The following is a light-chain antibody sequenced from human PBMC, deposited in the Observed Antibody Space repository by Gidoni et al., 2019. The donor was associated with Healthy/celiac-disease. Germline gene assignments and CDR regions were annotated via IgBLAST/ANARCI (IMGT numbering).Light chain of an antibody. J-gene: IGKJ2*01. CDR2: KAS. Sequence: DIQMTQSPSTLSASVGDRVTITCRASQSISSWLAWYQQKPWKAPKLLIYKASSLESGVPSRFSGSGSGTEFTLTISSLQPDDFATYYCQQYNSYPYTFGQXTKLEIK. CDR1: QSISSW. CDR3: QQYNSYPYT. V-gene: IGKV1-5*03.